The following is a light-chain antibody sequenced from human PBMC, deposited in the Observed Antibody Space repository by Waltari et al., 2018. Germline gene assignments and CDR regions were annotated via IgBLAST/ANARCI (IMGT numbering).Light chain of an antibody. CDR1: SSDSGGYEF. Sequence: SALTQPDSASGSPGQSITISCSGISSDSGGYEFVSWYQQRPGKAPKVIIYDVDNRPSGVSNRFSGSKSGSSASLTISGLQAEDEADYYCSSFTSSTSGVFGGGTKVTVL. V-gene: IGLV2-14*03. CDR2: DVD. J-gene: IGLJ3*02. CDR3: SSFTSSTSGV.